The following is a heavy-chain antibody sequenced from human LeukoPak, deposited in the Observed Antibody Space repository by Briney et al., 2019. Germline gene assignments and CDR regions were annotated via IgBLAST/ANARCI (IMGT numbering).Heavy chain of an antibody. V-gene: IGHV3-30*03. CDR3: AINGLGSYGSGSYIDY. J-gene: IGHJ4*02. D-gene: IGHD3-10*01. CDR1: GFTFSSYG. Sequence: GGSLGLSCAASGFTFSSYGMHWVRQAPGKGLEWVAVISYDGSNKYYADSVKGRFTISRDNSKNTLYLQMNSLRAEDTAVYYCAINGLGSYGSGSYIDYWGQGTLVTVSS. CDR2: ISYDGSNK.